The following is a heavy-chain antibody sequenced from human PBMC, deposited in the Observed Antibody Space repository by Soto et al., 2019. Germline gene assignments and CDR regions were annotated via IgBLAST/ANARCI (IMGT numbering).Heavy chain of an antibody. D-gene: IGHD2-15*01. CDR2: IGAADDP. CDR1: GFTFSAYD. J-gene: IGHJ6*02. Sequence: GESLKISCAASGFTFSAYDMHWVRQTTGKGLEWVSAIGAADDPYYLGSVKGRFTISRENAKNSLYLQMNSLRAEDTAVYYCARAYSGRLPRRADYYFAMDVWGQGATVTVSS. V-gene: IGHV3-13*05. CDR3: ARAYSGRLPRRADYYFAMDV.